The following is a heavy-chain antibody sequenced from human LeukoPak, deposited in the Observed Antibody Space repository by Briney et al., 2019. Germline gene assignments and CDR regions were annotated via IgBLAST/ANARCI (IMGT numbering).Heavy chain of an antibody. CDR1: GGTFSSYA. Sequence: SVKVSCKASGGTFSSYAISWVRQAPGQGLEWMGGIIPIFGTANYAQKFQGRVTITADESTSTAYMELSSLRSDDTAVYYCARDLPSKTGDLPLGRDAFDIWGQGTMVTVSS. V-gene: IGHV1-69*13. D-gene: IGHD7-27*01. CDR2: IIPIFGTA. J-gene: IGHJ3*02. CDR3: ARDLPSKTGDLPLGRDAFDI.